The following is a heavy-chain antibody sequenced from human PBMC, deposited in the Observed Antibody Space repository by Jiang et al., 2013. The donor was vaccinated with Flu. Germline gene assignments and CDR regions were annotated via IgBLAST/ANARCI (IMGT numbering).Heavy chain of an antibody. CDR2: IYWDDDK. V-gene: IGHV2-5*02. D-gene: IGHD3-22*01. CDR3: VRETYYYDSSGSYDSRVWYFDL. CDR1: GFSVTNSGVG. J-gene: IGHJ2*01. Sequence: KPTQTLTLTCTLSGFSVTNSGVGVGWIRQPPGKAPEWLAVIYWDDDKRYNPSLENRVTITKDTSENQVVLSLTNMDPVDAATYYCVRETYYYDSSGSYDSRVWYFDLWAVAPWSLSPQ.